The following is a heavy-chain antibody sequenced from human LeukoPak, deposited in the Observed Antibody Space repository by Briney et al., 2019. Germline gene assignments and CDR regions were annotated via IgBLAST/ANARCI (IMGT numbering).Heavy chain of an antibody. CDR2: ISGDGGDT. CDR1: GFTFDDYA. V-gene: IGHV3-43*02. Sequence: GGSLRLSCAASGFTFDDYAMHWVRQAPGKGLEWVSLISGDGGDTYYADSVRGRFTISRDNSKNSLYLQMKSLRTEDTALYYCEKDISDFWSGYYLCESWGKGTLVTVSS. D-gene: IGHD3-3*01. J-gene: IGHJ4*02. CDR3: EKDISDFWSGYYLCES.